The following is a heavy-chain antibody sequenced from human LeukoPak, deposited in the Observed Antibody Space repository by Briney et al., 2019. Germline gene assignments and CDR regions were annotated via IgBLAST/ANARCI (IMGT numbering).Heavy chain of an antibody. J-gene: IGHJ4*02. V-gene: IGHV4-59*12. CDR2: IHYSGST. D-gene: IGHD3-22*01. CDR3: ARAPQNYYDSSGYYGDYFDY. CDR1: GGSFSGYY. Sequence: SETLSLTCAVYGGSFSGYYWSWIRQPPGKGLEWIGYIHYSGSTNYNPSLKSRVTISVDTSKNQFSLKRSSVTAADTAVYYCARAPQNYYDSSGYYGDYFDYWGQGTLVTVSS.